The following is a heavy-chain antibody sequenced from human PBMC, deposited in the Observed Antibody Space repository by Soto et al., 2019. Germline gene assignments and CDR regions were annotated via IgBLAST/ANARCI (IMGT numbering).Heavy chain of an antibody. V-gene: IGHV1-8*01. D-gene: IGHD3-16*02. Sequence: QVQLVQSGAEVKKPGASVKVSCKASGYTFTSYDINWVRQATGQGLAWMGWMNPNSGNTGYPQKFQGRVTMTRNTSISTAYMKLSSLRSEDTAVYYCARDLDYDYVWGSYRAAGFDPCGQGTLVTVSS. J-gene: IGHJ5*02. CDR1: GYTFTSYD. CDR3: ARDLDYDYVWGSYRAAGFDP. CDR2: MNPNSGNT.